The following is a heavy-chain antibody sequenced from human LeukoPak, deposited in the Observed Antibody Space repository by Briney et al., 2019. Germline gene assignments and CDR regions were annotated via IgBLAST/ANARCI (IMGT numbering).Heavy chain of an antibody. CDR1: GFTFSGYG. V-gene: IGHV3-33*01. CDR2: IWYDRSSK. Sequence: GGSLGLSCAASGFTFSGYGMHWIRQAPGKGLEWVALIWYDRSSKYYANSVKGRFTISRDNAKKTLYLQMDSLRDEDTAVYYCARSDYGTGRYAFYFDYWGQGTQVTVSS. J-gene: IGHJ4*02. D-gene: IGHD3-10*01. CDR3: ARSDYGTGRYAFYFDY.